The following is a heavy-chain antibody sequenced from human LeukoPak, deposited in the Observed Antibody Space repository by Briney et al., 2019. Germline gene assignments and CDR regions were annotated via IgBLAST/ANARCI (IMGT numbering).Heavy chain of an antibody. CDR3: ARIGYCSGGSCFPYYFDY. V-gene: IGHV3-66*01. CDR2: IYSGGST. J-gene: IGHJ4*02. CDR1: GFTVSSNY. Sequence: GGSLRLSCAASGFTVSSNYMSWVRQAPGKGLEWVSVIYSGGSTYYADSVKGRFTISRDNSKNTLYLQMNSLRAEDTAVYYCARIGYCSGGSCFPYYFDYWGQGTLVTVSS. D-gene: IGHD2-15*01.